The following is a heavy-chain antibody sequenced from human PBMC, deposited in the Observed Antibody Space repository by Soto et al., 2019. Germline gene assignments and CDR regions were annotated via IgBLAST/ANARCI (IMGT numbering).Heavy chain of an antibody. J-gene: IGHJ3*02. CDR1: GFTFSSYA. V-gene: IGHV3-64*01. CDR3: ARSSPTTVTRRAFDI. Sequence: PGGSLRLSCAASGFTFSSYAMHWVRQAPGKGLEYVSAISSNGGSTYYANSVKGRFTISRDNSKNTLYLQMGSLRAEDMAVYYCARSSPTTVTRRAFDIWGQGTMVTVSS. D-gene: IGHD4-17*01. CDR2: ISSNGGST.